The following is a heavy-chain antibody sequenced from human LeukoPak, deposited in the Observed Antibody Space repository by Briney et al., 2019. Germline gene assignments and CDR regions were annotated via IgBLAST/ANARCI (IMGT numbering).Heavy chain of an antibody. Sequence: PGGSLRLSCVAPGFIFSSYGMHWVRQAPGKGLEWVAYIQYDGSNKQYADSVKGRFSISRDNSKNILYLQMNSLRAEDTAVYYCAKDRCSNGIGCYYYYMDVWGKGTTVTISS. CDR2: IQYDGSNK. CDR3: AKDRCSNGIGCYYYYMDV. V-gene: IGHV3-30*02. D-gene: IGHD2-8*01. J-gene: IGHJ6*03. CDR1: GFIFSSYG.